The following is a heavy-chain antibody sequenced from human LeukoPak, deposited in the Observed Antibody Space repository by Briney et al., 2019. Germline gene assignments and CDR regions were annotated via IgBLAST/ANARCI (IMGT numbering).Heavy chain of an antibody. CDR1: GFTFDDYG. CDR2: INWNGGST. V-gene: IGHV3-20*04. Sequence: GGSLRLSCAASGFTFDDYGMSWVRQAPGKGLEWVSGINWNGGSTGYADSVKGRFTISRDNAKNSLYLQMNSLRGEDTAVYYCASGYAGGWSSFHYWGQGTLVTVSA. CDR3: ASGYAGGWSSFHY. D-gene: IGHD6-19*01. J-gene: IGHJ4*02.